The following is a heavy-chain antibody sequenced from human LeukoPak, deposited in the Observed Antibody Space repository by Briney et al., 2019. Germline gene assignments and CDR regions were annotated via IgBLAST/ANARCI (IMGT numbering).Heavy chain of an antibody. CDR2: IYSGGST. CDR1: GFTVSSNY. V-gene: IGHV3-53*01. J-gene: IGHJ4*02. Sequence: GGSLRLSCAASGFTVSSNYMSWVRQAPGEGLEWVSVIYSGGSTYYADSMKGRFTISRDNSKNTLYLQMNSLRAEDTAVYYCARSVRREYYFDYWGQGTLVTVSS. D-gene: IGHD3-10*01. CDR3: ARSVRREYYFDY.